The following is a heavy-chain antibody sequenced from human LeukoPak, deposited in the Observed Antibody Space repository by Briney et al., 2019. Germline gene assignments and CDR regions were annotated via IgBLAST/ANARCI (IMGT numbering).Heavy chain of an antibody. D-gene: IGHD2-15*01. CDR3: ARDDGYCSGGSCNFDY. CDR2: ISAYNGNT. CDR1: GGTFSSYA. V-gene: IGHV1-18*01. J-gene: IGHJ4*02. Sequence: ASVKVSCKASGGTFSSYAISWVRQAPGQGLEWMGWISAYNGNTNYAQKLQGRVTMTTDTSTSTAYMELRSLRSDDTAVYYCARDDGYCSGGSCNFDYWGQGTLVTVSS.